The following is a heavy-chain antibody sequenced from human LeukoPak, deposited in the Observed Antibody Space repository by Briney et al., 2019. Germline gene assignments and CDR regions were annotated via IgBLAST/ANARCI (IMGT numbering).Heavy chain of an antibody. CDR2: INPNSGGT. CDR1: GYTFTGYY. V-gene: IGHV1-2*02. Sequence: ASVKVSCKASGYTFTGYYMHWVRQAPGQGLEWMGWINPNSGGTNYAQKFQGRVTMTEDTSTDTAYMELSSLRSEDTAVYYCATVEPYDSSGYYYALNYWGQGTLVTVSS. D-gene: IGHD3-22*01. J-gene: IGHJ4*02. CDR3: ATVEPYDSSGYYYALNY.